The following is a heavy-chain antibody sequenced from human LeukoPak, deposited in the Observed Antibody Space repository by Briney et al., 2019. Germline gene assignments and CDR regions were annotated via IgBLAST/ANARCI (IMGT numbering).Heavy chain of an antibody. D-gene: IGHD6-13*01. CDR2: IKTEGYDT. CDR1: GFTFSNFW. V-gene: IGHV3-7*01. Sequence: GGSLRLSCAASGFTFSNFWMGWVRQAPGKGLEWVANIKTEGYDTYYVDSVKGRFAISRDNSKNTLYLQMNSLRAEDTAVYYCAKEEKEQLPTDFYYYYYGMDVWGQGTTVTVSS. CDR3: AKEEKEQLPTDFYYYYYGMDV. J-gene: IGHJ6*02.